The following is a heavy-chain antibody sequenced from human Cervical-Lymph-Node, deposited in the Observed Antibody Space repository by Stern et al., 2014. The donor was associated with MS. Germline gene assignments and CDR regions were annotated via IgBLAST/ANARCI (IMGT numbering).Heavy chain of an antibody. CDR3: ARDPDLQSLTYFDY. V-gene: IGHV1-46*01. Sequence: QMQLVQSGAEVKKPGASVTISCKASGYRLTSYYINWVRQAPGQGLEWMGIINPSGGTTTYAQKFQGRVTMTRDKATSTFYMEVRSLRYDDTAVYFCARDPDLQSLTYFDYWGQGTLVTVSS. D-gene: IGHD5-24*01. CDR1: GYRLTSYY. CDR2: INPSGGTT. J-gene: IGHJ4*02.